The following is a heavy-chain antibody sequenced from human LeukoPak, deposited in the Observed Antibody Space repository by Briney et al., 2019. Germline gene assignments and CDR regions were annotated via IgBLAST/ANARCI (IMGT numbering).Heavy chain of an antibody. CDR3: VRTPTYYNMDV. CDR2: ISYDGTNK. V-gene: IGHV3-30*03. D-gene: IGHD2-15*01. J-gene: IGHJ6*03. CDR1: GFTFSNYV. Sequence: GGSLRLSCAASGFTFSNYVIHWVRQAPGKGLEWLAVISYDGTNKYYADTVKGRFTISRDHSQSTVDLQMNTLRGADTAVYYCVRTPTYYNMDVWGKGTTVTVSS.